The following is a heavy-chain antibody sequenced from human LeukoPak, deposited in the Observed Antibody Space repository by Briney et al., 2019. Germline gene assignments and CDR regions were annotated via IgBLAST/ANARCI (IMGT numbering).Heavy chain of an antibody. Sequence: GGSLRLSCTASGFTFNNYAMTWVRQAPGKGLEWVSGISGSGGSAFYADSVKGRFTISRDNSKNTLYLQMNSLRAGDTAVYYCAKSQSATFSVGTRGWNNWFDPWGQGTLVTVSS. D-gene: IGHD2-15*01. CDR3: AKSQSATFSVGTRGWNNWFDP. CDR1: GFTFNNYA. V-gene: IGHV3-23*01. CDR2: ISGSGGSA. J-gene: IGHJ5*02.